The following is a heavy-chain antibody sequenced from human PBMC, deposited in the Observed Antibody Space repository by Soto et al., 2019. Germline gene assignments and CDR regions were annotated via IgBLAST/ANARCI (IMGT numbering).Heavy chain of an antibody. V-gene: IGHV4-59*01. CDR3: AGQLVTYDYYYYGMDV. D-gene: IGHD6-13*01. CDR1: GGSISSYY. Sequence: SETLSLTCTVSGGSISSYYWSWIRQPPGKGLEWIGYIYYSGSTNYNPSLKSRVTISVDTSKNQFSLKLSSVTAADTAVYYCAGQLVTYDYYYYGMDVWGQGTTVTVSS. CDR2: IYYSGST. J-gene: IGHJ6*02.